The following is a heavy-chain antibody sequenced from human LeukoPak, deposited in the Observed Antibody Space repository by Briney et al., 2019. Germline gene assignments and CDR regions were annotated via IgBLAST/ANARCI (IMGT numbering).Heavy chain of an antibody. CDR3: ARVEKIYYYYVDV. Sequence: SETLSLTCSVSGASISSGGYYWSWIRQPPEKGLEWIGFISHSGSTYQNLSLKSRVTISVDRSKNQFSLKLSSVTAADTAVYYCARVEKIYYYYVDVWGKGTTVTVSS. CDR1: GASISSGGYY. J-gene: IGHJ6*03. CDR2: ISHSGST. V-gene: IGHV4-30-2*01.